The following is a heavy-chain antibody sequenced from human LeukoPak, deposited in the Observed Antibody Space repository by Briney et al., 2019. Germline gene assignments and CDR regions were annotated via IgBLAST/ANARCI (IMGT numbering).Heavy chain of an antibody. V-gene: IGHV3-64D*06. CDR1: GFTFSSRS. J-gene: IGHJ4*02. Sequence: GGSLRLSCSASGFTFSSRSVHWVRQAPGKGLEYVSGVTSNGGSTYYADSVKGRFTISRDNSKSTLYLQMSSLGPEDTAVYYCVSTAPLYYFDYWGQGTLVTVSS. CDR3: VSTAPLYYFDY. CDR2: VTSNGGST. D-gene: IGHD1-14*01.